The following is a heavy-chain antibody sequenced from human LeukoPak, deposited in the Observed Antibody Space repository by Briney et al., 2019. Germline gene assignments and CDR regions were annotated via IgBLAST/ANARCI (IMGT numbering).Heavy chain of an antibody. J-gene: IGHJ6*03. V-gene: IGHV4-59*01. Sequence: PSETLSLTCTVSGGSISSYYWSWIRQPPGKGLEWIGYMFHSGITNYNPSLKSRVTTSVDTYKNQFSLKLSSVTAADTAVCYCARRRGSIAARRPDYYMDVWGKGTTVTVSS. CDR3: ARRRGSIAARRPDYYMDV. CDR2: MFHSGIT. D-gene: IGHD6-6*01. CDR1: GGSISSYY.